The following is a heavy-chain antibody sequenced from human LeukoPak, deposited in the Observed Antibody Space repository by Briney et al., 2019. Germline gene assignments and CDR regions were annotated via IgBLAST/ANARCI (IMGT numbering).Heavy chain of an antibody. CDR2: INPNSGGT. CDR3: ARVAPYYDILTGRSTFDI. J-gene: IGHJ3*02. CDR1: GYXFTGYY. V-gene: IGHV1-2*02. Sequence: ASVKVSCKASGYXFTGYYIHWVRQAPGQGLEWMGWINPNSGGTNYAQKFQGRVTMTRDTSISTAYMELSRLRSDDTAVYYCARVAPYYDILTGRSTFDIWGQGTMVTVSS. D-gene: IGHD3-9*01.